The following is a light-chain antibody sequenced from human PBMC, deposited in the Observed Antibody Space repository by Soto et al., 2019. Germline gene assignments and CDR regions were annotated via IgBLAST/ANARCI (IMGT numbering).Light chain of an antibody. CDR2: WAS. Sequence: DIVMTQSPDSLAVSLGERATINCKSSQSTLYSSNNKNHLAWYQKKPGQPPKGLIYWASTRKSGVPDRFSGSGSGTDFTLTISSLQAEDGAVYYCQQYYATPLTFGGGTKVEIK. V-gene: IGKV4-1*01. CDR1: QSTLYSSNNKNH. J-gene: IGKJ4*01. CDR3: QQYYATPLT.